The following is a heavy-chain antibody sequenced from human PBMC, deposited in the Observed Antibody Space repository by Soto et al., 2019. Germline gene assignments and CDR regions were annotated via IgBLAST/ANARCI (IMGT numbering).Heavy chain of an antibody. D-gene: IGHD6-19*01. CDR1: GFTFSGSA. CDR2: IRSKANSYAT. CDR3: TSLSGWPNDAFDI. V-gene: IGHV3-73*01. Sequence: LRLSCAASGFTFSGSAMHWVRQASGKGLEWVGRIRSKANSYATAYAASVKGRFTISRDDSKNTAYLQMNSLKTEDTAVYYCTSLSGWPNDAFDIWGQGTMVTVSS. J-gene: IGHJ3*02.